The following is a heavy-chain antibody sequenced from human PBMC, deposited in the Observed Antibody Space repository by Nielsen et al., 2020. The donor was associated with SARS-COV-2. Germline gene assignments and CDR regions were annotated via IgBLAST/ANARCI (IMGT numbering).Heavy chain of an antibody. V-gene: IGHV3-15*01. CDR1: GFTFSNAW. J-gene: IGHJ3*02. Sequence: GESLKISCAASGFTFSNAWMSWVRQAPGKGLEWVGRIKSKTDGGTTDYAAPVKGRFTISRDNSKNTLYLQMNSLRAEDTAVYYCAGELLLEFDIWGQGTMVTVSS. D-gene: IGHD1-26*01. CDR2: IKSKTDGGTT. CDR3: AGELLLEFDI.